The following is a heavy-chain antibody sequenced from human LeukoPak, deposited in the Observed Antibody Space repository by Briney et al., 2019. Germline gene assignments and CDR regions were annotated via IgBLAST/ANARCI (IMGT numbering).Heavy chain of an antibody. J-gene: IGHJ5*02. V-gene: IGHV1-18*01. Sequence: ASVKVSCKASGYTFPSYGISWVRQPPGQGLEWMGGISAYNGNTNYAQKFQGRVTMTTDTSTSTAYMELRSLRSDDTAVYYCARGLGITMVRQPSGGWFDPWGQGTLVTVSS. CDR2: ISAYNGNT. CDR1: GYTFPSYG. CDR3: ARGLGITMVRQPSGGWFDP. D-gene: IGHD3-10*01.